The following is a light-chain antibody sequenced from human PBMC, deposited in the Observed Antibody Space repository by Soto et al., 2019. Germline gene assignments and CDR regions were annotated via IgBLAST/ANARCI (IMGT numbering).Light chain of an antibody. J-gene: IGKJ1*01. Sequence: DIQMTQSPSSLSASVVDRVTIACQANQDIGNYLNWYQQKPGKAPRLLIYDASNLEIGVPSRFSGSGSGTDFTFTISNLQPEDIAVYYCQKYNNWPWTFGQGTKVDIK. CDR3: QKYNNWPWT. CDR1: QDIGNY. V-gene: IGKV1-33*01. CDR2: DAS.